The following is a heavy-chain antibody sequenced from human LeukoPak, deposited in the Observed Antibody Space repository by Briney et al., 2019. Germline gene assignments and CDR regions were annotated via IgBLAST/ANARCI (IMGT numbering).Heavy chain of an antibody. J-gene: IGHJ6*02. V-gene: IGHV3-30*02. Sequence: GGSLRLSCAASGFTFSSYGMHWVRQAPGKGLEWVAVIWYDGSNKYYADSVKGRFTISRDNSKSTLYLQMNSLRAEDTAVYYCAKGYKDLGEWESRDYYGMDVWGQGTTVTVSS. CDR1: GFTFSSYG. CDR2: IWYDGSNK. CDR3: AKGYKDLGEWESRDYYGMDV. D-gene: IGHD3-10*01.